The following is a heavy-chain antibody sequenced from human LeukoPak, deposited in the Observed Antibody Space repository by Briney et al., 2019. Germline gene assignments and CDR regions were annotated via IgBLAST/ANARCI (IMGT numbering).Heavy chain of an antibody. V-gene: IGHV3-7*01. CDR3: AKEGAYPIITYDS. J-gene: IGHJ4*02. D-gene: IGHD3-10*01. CDR1: GFSFSRYR. CDR2: IKGDGNEK. Sequence: GGSLRLSCAASGFSFSRYRMNWVRQAPGKGLEWVANIKGDGNEKNYVDSVKGRFSISRDNARNSLYLQMDSLRAEDTAVYYCAKEGAYPIITYDSRGQGALVTVSS.